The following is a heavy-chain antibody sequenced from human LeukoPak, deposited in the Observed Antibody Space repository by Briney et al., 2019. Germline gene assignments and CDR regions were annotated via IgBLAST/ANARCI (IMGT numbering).Heavy chain of an antibody. Sequence: ASVKVSCKASGGTFSSYAISWVRQAPGQGLEWMGRIIPILGIANYAQKFQGRVTITADKSTSTAYMELSSLRSEDTAVYYCARAGDSSSWYYYYYGMDVWGQGTTVTASS. CDR3: ARAGDSSSWYYYYYGMDV. V-gene: IGHV1-69*04. CDR2: IIPILGIA. D-gene: IGHD6-13*01. J-gene: IGHJ6*02. CDR1: GGTFSSYA.